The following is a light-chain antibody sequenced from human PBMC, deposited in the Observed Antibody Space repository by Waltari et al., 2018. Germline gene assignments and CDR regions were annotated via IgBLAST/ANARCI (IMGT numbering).Light chain of an antibody. CDR2: TAS. J-gene: IGKJ1*01. V-gene: IGKV1-5*03. Sequence: DIQMTQSPSTLSASVGDRVTIACRASQSMSNWVAWYQQKPGKAPKFLIYTASKLQSGAPSRFSGSGSGTEFTLTISSLQPDDFATFYCQQYNSYPWTFGQGTKVEIK. CDR3: QQYNSYPWT. CDR1: QSMSNW.